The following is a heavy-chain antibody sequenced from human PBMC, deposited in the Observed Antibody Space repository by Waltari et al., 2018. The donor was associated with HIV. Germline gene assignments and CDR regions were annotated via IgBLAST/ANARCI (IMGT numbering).Heavy chain of an antibody. V-gene: IGHV3-74*01. D-gene: IGHD3-16*01. CDR3: ATPIMIAFGGDDF. CDR1: GFTFSTYW. J-gene: IGHJ4*02. Sequence: EVQLVESGGGLVQPGGSLRLSCEATGFTFSTYWMHGVRQVPGKGLVLVARIKSDGSRTSYADSVKCRFTVSRDNAKNTLYLQMNSLRPEDSAVYYCATPIMIAFGGDDFWGQGTLVTVSS. CDR2: IKSDGSRT.